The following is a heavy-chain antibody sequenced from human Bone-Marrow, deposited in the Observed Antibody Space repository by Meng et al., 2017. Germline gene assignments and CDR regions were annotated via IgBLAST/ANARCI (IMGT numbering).Heavy chain of an antibody. D-gene: IGHD6-13*01. CDR2: ISSSSSYI. V-gene: IGHV3-21*01. Sequence: GGSLRLSCAASGFTFSSYSMNWVRQAPGKGLEWVSSISSSSSYIYYADSVKGRFTISRDNAKNSLYLQMNSLRAEDTAVYYCARDRRAAGTKYYYGMDVWGQGVLVTVSS. J-gene: IGHJ6*02. CDR1: GFTFSSYS. CDR3: ARDRRAAGTKYYYGMDV.